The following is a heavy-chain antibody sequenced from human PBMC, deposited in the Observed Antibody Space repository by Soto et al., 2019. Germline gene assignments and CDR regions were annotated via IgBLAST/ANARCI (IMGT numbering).Heavy chain of an antibody. CDR1: GLIVTSTY. CDR2: ISNDGDT. J-gene: IGHJ3*02. V-gene: IGHV3-66*01. D-gene: IGHD2-15*01. CDR3: AREDRYRRGSSCSITGDAFDI. Sequence: PGGSLRLSCAASGLIVTSTYMHWVRQAPGKGLEWVAVISNDGDTHYADSVRGRFSLSRDISTNTLHLQMSSLRVEDTAVYYCAREDRYRRGSSCSITGDAFDIWGQGTMVTVSS.